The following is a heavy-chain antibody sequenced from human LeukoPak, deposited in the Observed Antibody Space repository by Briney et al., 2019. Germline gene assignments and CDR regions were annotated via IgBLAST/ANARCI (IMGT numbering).Heavy chain of an antibody. Sequence: SETLSLTCTASGGSISSYYWSWIRQPAGKGLEWIGRIYTSGSTNYNPSLKSRVTMSVDTSKNQFSLKLSSVTAADTGVYYCARDFVDCSGGSCFSNWFDPWGQGTLVTVSS. J-gene: IGHJ5*02. CDR3: ARDFVDCSGGSCFSNWFDP. V-gene: IGHV4-4*07. D-gene: IGHD2-15*01. CDR2: IYTSGST. CDR1: GGSISSYY.